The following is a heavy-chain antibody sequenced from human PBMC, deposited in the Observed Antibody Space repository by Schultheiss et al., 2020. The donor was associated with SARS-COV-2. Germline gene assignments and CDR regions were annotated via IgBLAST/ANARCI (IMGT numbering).Heavy chain of an antibody. CDR1: GGSISSYY. CDR2: IYYSGST. CDR3: ARGDGIRITMIVVVIDYFDY. Sequence: SQTLSLTCTVSGGSISSYYWSWIRQPPGKGLEWIGSIYYSGSTYYNPSLKSRVTISVDTSKNTLYLQMNSLRAEDTAVYYCARGDGIRITMIVVVIDYFDYWGQGTLVTVSS. J-gene: IGHJ4*02. D-gene: IGHD3-22*01. V-gene: IGHV4-59*01.